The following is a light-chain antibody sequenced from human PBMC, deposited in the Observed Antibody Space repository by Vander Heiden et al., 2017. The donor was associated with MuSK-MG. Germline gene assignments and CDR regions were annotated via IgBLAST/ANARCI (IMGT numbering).Light chain of an antibody. CDR2: GAS. J-gene: IGKJ1*01. Sequence: EIVLTQSPGTLSLSPGERATLSCRASQSVSSSYLAWYQQKPGQAPMLLIYGASSRATGIPDRFSGSGSGTDFTLTISRLEPEDFAVYYCQQYGSSPPWTFGQRSNEKI. CDR3: QQYGSSPPWT. CDR1: QSVSSSY. V-gene: IGKV3-20*01.